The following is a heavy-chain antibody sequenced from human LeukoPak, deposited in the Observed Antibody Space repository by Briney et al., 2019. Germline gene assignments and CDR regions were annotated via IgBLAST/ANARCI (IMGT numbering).Heavy chain of an antibody. J-gene: IGHJ6*03. CDR3: ARDGYGYNYMDV. CDR2: IYSGGTT. V-gene: IGHV3-53*01. D-gene: IGHD1-1*01. Sequence: GGSLRLSCAASGFTVSSNFMSWVRQVPGKGLEWVSVIYSGGTTEYADSVKGRFTISRDNSKNTLYLQMNSLRAEDTDVYYCARDGYGYNYMDVWGKGTTVTVSS. CDR1: GFTVSSNF.